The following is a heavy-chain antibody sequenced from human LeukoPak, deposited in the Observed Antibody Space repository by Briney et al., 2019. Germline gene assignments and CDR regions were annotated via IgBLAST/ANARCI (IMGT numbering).Heavy chain of an antibody. D-gene: IGHD2-15*01. J-gene: IGHJ2*01. Sequence: GRSLRLSCAASGFTFSSYGMHWVRQAPGKGLEWVAVISYDGSNKYYADSVKGRFTISRDNSKNTLYLQMNSLRAEDTAVYYCARVGLIEDRSHWYLDLWGRGTLVTVSS. CDR3: ARVGLIEDRSHWYLDL. CDR1: GFTFSSYG. CDR2: ISYDGSNK. V-gene: IGHV3-30*03.